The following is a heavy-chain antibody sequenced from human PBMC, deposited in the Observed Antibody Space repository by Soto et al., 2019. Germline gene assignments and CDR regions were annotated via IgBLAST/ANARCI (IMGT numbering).Heavy chain of an antibody. V-gene: IGHV4-39*01. CDR3: PTQVEYYDGPLDY. Sequence: SETLSLTCTVSGGSISSSSYYWGWIRQPPGKGLEWIGSIYYSGSTYYNPSLKSRVTISVDTSKNQFSLKLSSVTAADTAVYYCPTQVEYYDGPLDYWGQGNLVTVT. J-gene: IGHJ4*02. D-gene: IGHD3-22*01. CDR1: GGSISSSSYY. CDR2: IYYSGST.